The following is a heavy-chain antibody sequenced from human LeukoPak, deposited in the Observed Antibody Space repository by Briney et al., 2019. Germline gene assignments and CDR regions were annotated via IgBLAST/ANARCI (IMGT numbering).Heavy chain of an antibody. V-gene: IGHV4-59*08. J-gene: IGHJ4*02. CDR3: ARHGDYYCRTTSCFDY. CDR2: VYSSGST. Sequence: PSETLSLTCTVSGGSISSYYWSWIRQPPGKGLEWIGYVYSSGSTNYNPSLKSRVTISVDTSKNQFSLMLSSVTAADTAVYYCARHGDYYCRTTSCFDYWGQGSLVTVSS. CDR1: GGSISSYY. D-gene: IGHD2-2*01.